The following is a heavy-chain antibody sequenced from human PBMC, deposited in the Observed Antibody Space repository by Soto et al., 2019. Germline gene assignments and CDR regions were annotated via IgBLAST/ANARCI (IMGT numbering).Heavy chain of an antibody. Sequence: EVQLLESGGGLVQPGGSLRLSCAASGFTFSSYAMSWVRQAPGKGLEWVSAISGSGGSTYYADSVKGRFTISRDNSKHTLYLQMNSLRAEDTAVYYCAKHALWFGELFDYFQHWGQGTLVTVSS. J-gene: IGHJ1*01. CDR1: GFTFSSYA. D-gene: IGHD3-10*01. CDR3: AKHALWFGELFDYFQH. CDR2: ISGSGGST. V-gene: IGHV3-23*01.